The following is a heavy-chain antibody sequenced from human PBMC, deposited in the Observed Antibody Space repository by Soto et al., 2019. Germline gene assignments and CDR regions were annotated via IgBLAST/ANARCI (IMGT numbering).Heavy chain of an antibody. CDR3: AKDARYNWNYFVWDY. V-gene: IGHV3-23*01. CDR2: ISGSGGST. CDR1: GFTFSSYA. Sequence: GSLRLSCAASGFTFSSYAMSWVLQAPGKGLEWVSAISGSGGSTYYADSVKGRFTISRDNSKNTLYLQMNSLRAEDTAVYYCAKDARYNWNYFVWDYWGQGTLVTVSS. D-gene: IGHD1-7*01. J-gene: IGHJ4*02.